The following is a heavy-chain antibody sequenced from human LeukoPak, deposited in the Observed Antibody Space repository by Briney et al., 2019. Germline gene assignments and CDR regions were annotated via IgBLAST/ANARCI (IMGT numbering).Heavy chain of an antibody. V-gene: IGHV4-39*02. D-gene: IGHD1-26*01. CDR2: IYYSGST. CDR1: GGSISSINW. Sequence: SETLSLTCAVSGGSISSINWWSWIRQPPGKGLEWIGSIYYSGSTYYNPSLKSRVTISVDTSKNQFSLKLSSVTAADTAVYYCAREKVGAFDYWGQGTLVTVSS. J-gene: IGHJ4*02. CDR3: AREKVGAFDY.